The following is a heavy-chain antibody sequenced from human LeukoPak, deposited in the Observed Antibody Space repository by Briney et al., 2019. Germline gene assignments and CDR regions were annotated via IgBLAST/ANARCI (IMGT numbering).Heavy chain of an antibody. J-gene: IGHJ1*01. CDR2: ISTSSSYI. D-gene: IGHD6-19*01. CDR1: GFTFSSYS. CDR3: ARDPWGSSGYFQH. Sequence: GGSLRLSCAASGFTFSSYSMNWVRQAPGKGLEWVSLISTSSSYIYYADSVKGRFTISRDNAKNSPYLQMNTLRAEDTAVYYCARDPWGSSGYFQHWGQGTLVTVPS. V-gene: IGHV3-21*01.